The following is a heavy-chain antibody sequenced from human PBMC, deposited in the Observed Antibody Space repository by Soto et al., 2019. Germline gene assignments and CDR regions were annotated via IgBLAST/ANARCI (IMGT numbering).Heavy chain of an antibody. CDR2: ISGSGGST. V-gene: IGHV3-23*01. D-gene: IGHD6-6*01. CDR1: GFTFSSYA. J-gene: IGHJ4*02. CDR3: AKDLEYMGTFDY. Sequence: EVQLLESGGGLVQPGGSLRLSCAASGFTFSSYAMSWVRQAPGKGLEWVSAISGSGGSTYYADSVKGRFTISRDISKNTLYLQMNSLRAEDTAVYYCAKDLEYMGTFDYWGQGTLVTVSS.